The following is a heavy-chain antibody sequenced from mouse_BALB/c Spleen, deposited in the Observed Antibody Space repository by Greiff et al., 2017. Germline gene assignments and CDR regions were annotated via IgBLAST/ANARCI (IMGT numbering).Heavy chain of an antibody. J-gene: IGHJ4*01. CDR2: ISSGSSTI. CDR3: ARWEGNYDAMDY. CDR1: GFTFSSFG. D-gene: IGHD4-1*01. V-gene: IGHV5-17*02. Sequence: EVKLVESGGGLVQPGGSRKLSCAASGFTFSSFGMHWVRQAPEKGLEWVAYISSGSSTIYYADTVKGRFTISRDNPKNTLFLQMTSLRSEDTAMYYCARWEGNYDAMDYWGQGTSVTVSS.